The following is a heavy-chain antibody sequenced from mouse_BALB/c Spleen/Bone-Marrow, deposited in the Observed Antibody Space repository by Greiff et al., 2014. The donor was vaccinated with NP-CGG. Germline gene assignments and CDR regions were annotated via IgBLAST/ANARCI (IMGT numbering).Heavy chain of an antibody. CDR2: IDPANGNT. CDR1: GFNIKDTY. CDR3: ASSGNYEGGAMDY. Sequence: DVKLQESGAELVKPGASVKLFCTASGFNIKDTYMNWVKQRPEQGLEWIGRIDPANGNTKYVPTFQGKATITEDTSSNTAYLQLSSLTSEDTAVYYCASSGNYEGGAMDYWGQGISVTVSS. V-gene: IGHV14-3*02. D-gene: IGHD2-1*01. J-gene: IGHJ4*01.